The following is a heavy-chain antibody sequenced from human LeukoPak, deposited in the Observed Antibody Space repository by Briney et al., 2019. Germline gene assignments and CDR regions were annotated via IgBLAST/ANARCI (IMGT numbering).Heavy chain of an antibody. Sequence: PGGSLRLSCAASGFTFSDYYMSWIRQAPGEGLEWVSYIGGSSGYTDYAGSVKGRFTISRDNAKNSLYLQMTSLRVGDTAVYYCARSRGATHWGQGTLVTVSS. CDR1: GFTFSDYY. CDR3: ARSRGATH. D-gene: IGHD3-16*01. J-gene: IGHJ4*02. V-gene: IGHV3-11*03. CDR2: IGGSSGYT.